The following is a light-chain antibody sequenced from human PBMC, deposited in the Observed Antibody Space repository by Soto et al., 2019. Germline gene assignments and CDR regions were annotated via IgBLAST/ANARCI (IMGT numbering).Light chain of an antibody. J-gene: IGLJ1*01. CDR2: EVR. CDR1: SSDVGGSNY. Sequence: QSVLTQPASVSGSPGQSITISCTGTSSDVGGSNYVSWYQQNPGKAPKLMIYEVRNRPSGVSNRFSGSKSGYTASLTISGLQAEDEADYYCSSYTSSSILYVFGTGTKVTVL. CDR3: SSYTSSSILYV. V-gene: IGLV2-14*01.